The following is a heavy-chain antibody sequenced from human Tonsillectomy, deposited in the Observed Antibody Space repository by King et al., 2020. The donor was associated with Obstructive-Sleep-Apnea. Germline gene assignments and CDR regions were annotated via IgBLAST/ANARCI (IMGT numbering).Heavy chain of an antibody. CDR3: ARVKFEDSSGYYYFDY. Sequence: QLQESGPGLVKPSETLSLTCTVSGGSISSYYWSWIRQPPGKGLEWVGYIYYSGSTNYNPSLKSRVTLSVDTSKNQYSLKLSSVTAADTAVYDCARVKFEDSSGYYYFDYWRQGTLVTVSS. D-gene: IGHD3-22*01. J-gene: IGHJ4*02. CDR2: IYYSGST. V-gene: IGHV4-59*01. CDR1: GGSISSYY.